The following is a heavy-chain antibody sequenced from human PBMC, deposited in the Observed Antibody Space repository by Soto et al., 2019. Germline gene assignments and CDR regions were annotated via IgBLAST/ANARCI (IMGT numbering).Heavy chain of an antibody. CDR1: GYTFTNYA. Sequence: QVQLVQSGAEEKKPGASVKVSCKASGYTFTNYAMHWVRQAPGQRLEWMGWINAGNGNTKYSQKFQGRVTITRETAAITAYMELSSRPSEDKAVYHCASSATTADYYYGMDVWGQGTRVTVSS. J-gene: IGHJ6*02. CDR2: INAGNGNT. D-gene: IGHD1-26*01. V-gene: IGHV1-3*05. CDR3: ASSATTADYYYGMDV.